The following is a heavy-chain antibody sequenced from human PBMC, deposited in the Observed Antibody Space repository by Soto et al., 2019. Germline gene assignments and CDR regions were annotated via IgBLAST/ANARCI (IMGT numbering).Heavy chain of an antibody. D-gene: IGHD3-22*01. CDR3: VRDGGNCGCRLTYYYSTGLDV. CDR2: INIGSGRT. J-gene: IGHJ6*02. V-gene: IGHV1-3*05. CDR1: GYDFSTYA. Sequence: QVQLVQSGAEEKQPGASVRDSCKTSGYDFSTYAMPWLRQAPGQRLEWMGWINIGSGRTEYSQNLQDRITITRVTAASTVYMDVSSLKSEDTSVYFCVRDGGNCGCRLTYYYSTGLDVWGQGTTVSVSS.